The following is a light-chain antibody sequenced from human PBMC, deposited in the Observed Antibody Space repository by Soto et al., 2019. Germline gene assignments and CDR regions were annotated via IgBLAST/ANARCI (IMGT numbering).Light chain of an antibody. V-gene: IGKV3-11*01. CDR1: QSVSSS. CDR2: DAT. CDR3: QHRASWPLT. Sequence: EIVLTQSPATLSVSPGERATLSCRASQSVSSSLAWYRRKPGQAPRLLIYDATNRASGVPARFSGSGSGTDFTLTISSLEPEDFAVYYYQHRASWPLTFGPGTKVDIK. J-gene: IGKJ3*01.